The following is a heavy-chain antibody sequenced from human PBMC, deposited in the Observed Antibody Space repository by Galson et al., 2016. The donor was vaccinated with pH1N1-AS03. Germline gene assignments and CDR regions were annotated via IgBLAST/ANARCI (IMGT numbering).Heavy chain of an antibody. CDR2: TYWRSKWYN. V-gene: IGHV6-1*01. CDR3: ARGRYSAFDI. CDR1: GDSVSSNIDA. Sequence: CAISGDSVSSNIDAWNWIRQSPSGGLEWLGRTYWRSKWYNDYAVSVKSRITINPDTSKNQCSLQLNSVTPDDTAGYYCARGRYSAFDIWGQGTMVTVSS. J-gene: IGHJ3*02. D-gene: IGHD1-1*01.